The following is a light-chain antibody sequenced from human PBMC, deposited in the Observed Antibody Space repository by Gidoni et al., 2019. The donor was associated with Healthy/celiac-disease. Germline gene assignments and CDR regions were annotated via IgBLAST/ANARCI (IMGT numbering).Light chain of an antibody. CDR3: QQYDNLPFT. J-gene: IGKJ3*01. CDR1: QDLSNY. Sequence: DIQMTQSPSSLSASVGDRVTITCQASQDLSNYLNWYQQKPGKAPKHLIYDASNLETGVPSSFRGSRSGTDFTSTISSLQPEDIATSYCQQYDNLPFTFGPGTKVDIK. V-gene: IGKV1-33*01. CDR2: DAS.